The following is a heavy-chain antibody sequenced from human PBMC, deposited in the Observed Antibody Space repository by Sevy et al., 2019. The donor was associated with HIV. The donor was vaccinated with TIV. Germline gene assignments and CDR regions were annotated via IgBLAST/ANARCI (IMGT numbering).Heavy chain of an antibody. CDR1: GFTFSNYA. Sequence: GGSLRLSCAASGFTFSNYALTWVRQAPGKGLDWVSSITGSSTTIYYADSVKGRFTVSRDNSNNTLYLHINSLRAEDTAVYYCARDGLYGGNLEYFQHWGRGTLVTVSS. J-gene: IGHJ1*01. CDR2: ITGSSTTI. V-gene: IGHV3-23*01. D-gene: IGHD4-17*01. CDR3: ARDGLYGGNLEYFQH.